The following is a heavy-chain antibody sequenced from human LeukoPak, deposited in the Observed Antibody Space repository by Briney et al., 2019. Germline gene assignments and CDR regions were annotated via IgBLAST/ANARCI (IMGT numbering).Heavy chain of an antibody. D-gene: IGHD1-26*01. CDR3: ARDPVEWELLLDY. Sequence: GGSLRLSCAASGFTFSSYWMGWVRKAPGKRLKWVANMNIDGSEKYYADSAKGRFTISRDNARNSVYLQMNSLRVEDTAVYYCARDPVEWELLLDYWGQGTLVTVSS. V-gene: IGHV3-7*01. J-gene: IGHJ4*02. CDR2: MNIDGSEK. CDR1: GFTFSSYW.